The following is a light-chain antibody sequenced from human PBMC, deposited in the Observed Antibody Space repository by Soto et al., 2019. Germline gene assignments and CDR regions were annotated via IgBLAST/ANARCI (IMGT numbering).Light chain of an antibody. V-gene: IGKV3-15*01. Sequence: EIVMTQSPATLSVSPGERATLSCRASQSVSGNLAWYQQKPGQAPRLLIYGASTRATGIPDRFSRSGSGKEFTLTISSLQSEDFAVYYCQQYNNWPPGFGPGTKVDIK. CDR1: QSVSGN. CDR3: QQYNNWPPG. CDR2: GAS. J-gene: IGKJ3*01.